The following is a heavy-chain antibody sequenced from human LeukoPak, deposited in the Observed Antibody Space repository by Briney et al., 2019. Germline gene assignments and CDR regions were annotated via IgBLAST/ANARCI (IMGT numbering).Heavy chain of an antibody. D-gene: IGHD6-19*01. Sequence: SVKVSCKASGGTFSSYAISWVRQAPGQGLEWMGGIIPIFGTANYAQKFQGRVTITADKSTSTAYMELSSLRSEDTAVYYCARGPISSGWLDYFDYWGQGTLVTVSS. CDR2: IIPIFGTA. CDR3: ARGPISSGWLDYFDY. J-gene: IGHJ4*02. V-gene: IGHV1-69*06. CDR1: GGTFSSYA.